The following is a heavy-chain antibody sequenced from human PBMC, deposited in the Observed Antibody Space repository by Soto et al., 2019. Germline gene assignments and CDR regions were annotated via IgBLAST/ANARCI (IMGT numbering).Heavy chain of an antibody. D-gene: IGHD3-16*01. CDR3: ARSGGVESTHSGAFDI. CDR2: ISAYNGNT. J-gene: IGHJ3*02. Sequence: QVQLVQSEAEVKKSGASVKVSCRSFGYSFTSHGISWVRRAPGQGLEWMGWISAYNGNTKYAQSLQDRVTLTTDTSTSTAYMELRSLRSDDTAVYYCARSGGVESTHSGAFDIWGQGTMVTVSS. CDR1: GYSFTSHG. V-gene: IGHV1-18*01.